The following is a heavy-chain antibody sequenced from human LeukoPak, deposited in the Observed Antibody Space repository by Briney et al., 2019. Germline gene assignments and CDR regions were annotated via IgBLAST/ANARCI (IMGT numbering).Heavy chain of an antibody. CDR3: ARQYSDILTGYHHGELYWYFDL. J-gene: IGHJ2*01. Sequence: SETLSLTCTVSGGSISNYYWSWLRQPPGKGLEWIGKIYKSGSTTYNPSLESRVTISVDTSKNHFSLKLNSVTAADTAVYYCARQYSDILTGYHHGELYWYFDLWGRGTLVTVSS. CDR1: GGSISNYY. D-gene: IGHD3-9*01. V-gene: IGHV4-59*08. CDR2: IYKSGST.